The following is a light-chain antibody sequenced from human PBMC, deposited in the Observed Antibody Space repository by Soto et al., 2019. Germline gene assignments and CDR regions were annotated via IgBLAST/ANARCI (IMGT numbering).Light chain of an antibody. CDR1: QSISSY. CDR3: QHTYSIPVT. Sequence: DIQMTQSPSSLSASVGDRVTITCRASQSISSYLNWYQQKPGKAPKLLIFAASTLHSGVPSRFSGSGSGTDFTLTISSLQPEDFATYYSQHTYSIPVTFGQGTKVEIK. V-gene: IGKV1-39*01. J-gene: IGKJ1*01. CDR2: AAS.